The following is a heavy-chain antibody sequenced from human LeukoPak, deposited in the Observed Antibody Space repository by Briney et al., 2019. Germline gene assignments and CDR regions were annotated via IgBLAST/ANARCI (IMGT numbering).Heavy chain of an antibody. CDR3: AKDRYSYAFEYSDS. Sequence: GGSLRLSCAASGFNFKLSAMSWGRQAPGKGLEWVALISGSGSRGSGIIGGNTYYADSVKGRFTISRDNSKNTLSLQVSSLRTEDTAVYYCAKDRYSYAFEYSDSWGQGTLVTVSS. V-gene: IGHV3-23*01. CDR1: GFNFKLSA. CDR2: ISGSGSRGSGIIGGNT. D-gene: IGHD5-18*01. J-gene: IGHJ4*02.